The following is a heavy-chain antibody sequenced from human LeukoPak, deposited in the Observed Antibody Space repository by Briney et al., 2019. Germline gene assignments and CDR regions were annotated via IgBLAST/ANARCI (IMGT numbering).Heavy chain of an antibody. V-gene: IGHV3-23*01. CDR2: ISGSGGST. Sequence: GGSLRLSCAASGFTFSSYAMSWVRQAPGKGLGWVSAISGSGGSTYYADSVKGRFTISRDNSKNTLYLQMNSLRAEDTAVYYCAKGATYYYDSSGYYFDYWGQGTLVTVSS. D-gene: IGHD3-22*01. CDR1: GFTFSSYA. J-gene: IGHJ4*02. CDR3: AKGATYYYDSSGYYFDY.